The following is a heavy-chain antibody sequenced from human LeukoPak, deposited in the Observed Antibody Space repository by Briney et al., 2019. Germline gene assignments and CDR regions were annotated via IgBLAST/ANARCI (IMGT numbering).Heavy chain of an antibody. CDR3: ARSGVAAAPFDY. V-gene: IGHV3-30-3*01. Sequence: GGSLRLSCAASGFTFSSYAMHWVRQAPGKGLEWVAVISYDGSNKYYADSEKGRFTISRDNSKNTLYLQMNGLRAEDTAVYYCARSGVAAAPFDYWGQGTLVTVSS. J-gene: IGHJ4*02. CDR2: ISYDGSNK. D-gene: IGHD6-13*01. CDR1: GFTFSSYA.